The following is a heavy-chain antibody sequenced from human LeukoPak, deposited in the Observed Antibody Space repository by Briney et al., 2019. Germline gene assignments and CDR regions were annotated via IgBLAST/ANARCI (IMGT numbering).Heavy chain of an antibody. CDR2: IIPILGIA. CDR3: ARASDSGYIDY. Sequence: SVKVSCKASGYTFTGNHMHWVRQAPGQGHEWMGRIIPILGIANYAQKFQGRVTITADKSTSTAYMELSSLRSEDTAVYYCARASDSGYIDYWGQGTLVTVSS. D-gene: IGHD6-13*01. J-gene: IGHJ4*02. CDR1: GYTFTGNH. V-gene: IGHV1-69*04.